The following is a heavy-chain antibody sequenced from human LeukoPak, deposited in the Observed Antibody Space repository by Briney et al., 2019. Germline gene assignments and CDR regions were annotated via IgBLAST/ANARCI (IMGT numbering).Heavy chain of an antibody. CDR2: INPSGGST. CDR3: ARSNPRDWFDP. J-gene: IGHJ5*02. V-gene: IGHV1-46*01. CDR1: GYTFTSYY. Sequence: ASVKVSCKAFGYTFTSYYMHWVRQAPGQGLEWMGIINPSGGSTSYAQKFQGRVTMTRDTSTSTVYMELSSLRSGDTAVYYCARSNPRDWFDPWGQGTLVTVSS.